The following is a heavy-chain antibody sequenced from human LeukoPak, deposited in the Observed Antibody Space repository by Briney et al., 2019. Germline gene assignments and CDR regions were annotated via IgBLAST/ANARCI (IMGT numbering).Heavy chain of an antibody. V-gene: IGHV3-15*01. CDR1: GFTFSNAW. D-gene: IGHD6-13*01. Sequence: GGSLRLSCAASGFTFSNAWMSWVRQAPGKGLEWGGRIKSKTEGGTTDYAAPVKGRFTISRDDSKNTLYLQMNSLKTEDTAVYYCTTDLYSSSWYTYDYWGQGTMVTVSS. CDR3: TTDLYSSSWYTYDY. CDR2: IKSKTEGGTT. J-gene: IGHJ4*02.